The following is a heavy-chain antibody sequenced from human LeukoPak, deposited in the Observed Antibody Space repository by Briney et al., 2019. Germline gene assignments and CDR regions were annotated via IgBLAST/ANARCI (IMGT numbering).Heavy chain of an antibody. J-gene: IGHJ5*02. CDR2: IRSKGSGGTT. D-gene: IGHD3-10*01. V-gene: IGHV3-49*04. CDR3: TRGDGSGSS. CDR1: GFTFGDYA. Sequence: GGSLRLSCTASGFTFGDYAMSWVRQAPGKGLEWVGLIRSKGSGGTTEYAASVKGRFTISRDDSKSIAYLQMNSLKTEDTAVYYCTRGDGSGSSWGQGTLVTVSS.